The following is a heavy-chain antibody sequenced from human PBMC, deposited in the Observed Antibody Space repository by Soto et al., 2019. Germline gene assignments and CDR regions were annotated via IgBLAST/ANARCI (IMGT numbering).Heavy chain of an antibody. V-gene: IGHV4-30-4*01. D-gene: IGHD3-10*01. CDR3: TTQGFGGLHGLVDV. CDR1: GGSISSGDYY. CDR2: IYYSGST. Sequence: PSETLSLTCTVSGGSISSGDYYWSWIRQPPGKGLEWIGYIYYSGSTYYNPSLKSRVTISVDTSKNQFSLKLTSVTAADTAVYYCTTQGFGGLHGLVDVWGLGTTVTVSS. J-gene: IGHJ6*02.